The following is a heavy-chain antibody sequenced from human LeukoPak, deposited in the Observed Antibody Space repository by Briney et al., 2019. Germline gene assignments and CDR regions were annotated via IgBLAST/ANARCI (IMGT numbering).Heavy chain of an antibody. V-gene: IGHV3-21*01. CDR3: ASQYYYDSSGQDAFDI. D-gene: IGHD3-22*01. Sequence: TGGSLRLSCAASGFTFSSYSMNWVRQAPGKGLEWVSSISSSSSYVYYADSVKGRFTISRDNAKNSLYLQMNSLRAEDTAVYYCASQYYYDSSGQDAFDIWGQGTMVTVSS. J-gene: IGHJ3*02. CDR1: GFTFSSYS. CDR2: ISSSSSYV.